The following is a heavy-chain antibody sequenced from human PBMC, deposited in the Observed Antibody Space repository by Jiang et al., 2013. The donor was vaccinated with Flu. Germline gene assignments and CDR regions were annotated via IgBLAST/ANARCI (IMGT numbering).Heavy chain of an antibody. D-gene: IGHD3-3*01. CDR3: ARGGLRSWSPFDI. J-gene: IGHJ3*02. V-gene: IGHV3-74*01. CDR2: INGDGSGT. Sequence: KGLVWVSRINGDGSGTSYADSVKGRFTISRDNAKNTLYLQMNSLRAEDTAVYYCARGGLRSWSPFDIWGQGTMVTVSS.